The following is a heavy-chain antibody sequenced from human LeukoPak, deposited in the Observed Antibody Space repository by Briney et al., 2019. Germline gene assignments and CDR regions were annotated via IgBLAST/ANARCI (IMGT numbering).Heavy chain of an antibody. D-gene: IGHD6-19*01. CDR1: GGSINSNNYY. CDR2: IYYSGST. Sequence: SETLSLTCTVSGGSINSNNYYWGWIRQPPGKGLEWIGSIYYSGSTYYNPSLKSRVTISVDTSKNQFSLKLSSVTAADTAVYYCALTFAVASDYWGQGALVTVSS. J-gene: IGHJ4*02. CDR3: ALTFAVASDY. V-gene: IGHV4-39*01.